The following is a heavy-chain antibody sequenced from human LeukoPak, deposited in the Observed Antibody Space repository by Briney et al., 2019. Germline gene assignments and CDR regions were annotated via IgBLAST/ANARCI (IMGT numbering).Heavy chain of an antibody. V-gene: IGHV1-2*02. D-gene: IGHD3-3*01. CDR1: GYTFTVYY. CDR2: INPNSGGT. Sequence: ASVKVSFKASGYTFTVYYMHWVRQAPGQGLEWMGWINPNSGGTNYAQKFQGRVSMTRDMSTSTVYMELSSLRSEDTAVYYCARDFWGESAYPDAFDIWGQGTMVIVSS. CDR3: ARDFWGESAYPDAFDI. J-gene: IGHJ3*02.